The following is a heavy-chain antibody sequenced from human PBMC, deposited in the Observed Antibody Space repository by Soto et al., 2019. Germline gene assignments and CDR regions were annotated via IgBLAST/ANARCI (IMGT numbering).Heavy chain of an antibody. Sequence: GGSLRLSCAASGFTFSSYWMHWVRQAPGKGLVWVSRINSDGSSTSYADSVKGRFTISRDNAKNTLYLQMNSLRAEDTAVYYCARDGRVVAGPENYYYYYYMDVWGKGTTVTVSS. CDR3: ARDGRVVAGPENYYYYYYMDV. D-gene: IGHD2-15*01. J-gene: IGHJ6*03. V-gene: IGHV3-74*01. CDR2: INSDGSST. CDR1: GFTFSSYW.